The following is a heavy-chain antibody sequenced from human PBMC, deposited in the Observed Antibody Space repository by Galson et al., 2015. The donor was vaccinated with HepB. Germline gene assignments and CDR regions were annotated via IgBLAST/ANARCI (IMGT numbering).Heavy chain of an antibody. V-gene: IGHV3-33*01. J-gene: IGHJ4*02. CDR1: GFTFSSYG. D-gene: IGHD4-17*01. CDR3: APLYGDYPNY. Sequence: SLRVSCAASGFTFSSYGMHWVRQAPGKGLEWVAVIWSDGSNKYYADSVKGRFTISRDKSKNTLNLQTNSLRAEDTAVYYCAPLYGDYPNYWGQGTLVTVSS. CDR2: IWSDGSNK.